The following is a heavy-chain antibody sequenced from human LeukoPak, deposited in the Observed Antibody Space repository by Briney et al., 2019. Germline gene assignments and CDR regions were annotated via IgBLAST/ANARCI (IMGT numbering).Heavy chain of an antibody. CDR2: INRDGSER. CDR3: ASKIAVAGYYFDY. D-gene: IGHD6-19*01. V-gene: IGHV3-7*03. CDR1: GFTFSNYW. Sequence: GGSLRLSCAASGFTFSNYWMTWVRQAPGKGLEWVANINRDGSERYYVDSVKGRFTISRDDAKSSLYLQMNSLRAEDTAVYYCASKIAVAGYYFDYWGQGTLVTVSS. J-gene: IGHJ4*02.